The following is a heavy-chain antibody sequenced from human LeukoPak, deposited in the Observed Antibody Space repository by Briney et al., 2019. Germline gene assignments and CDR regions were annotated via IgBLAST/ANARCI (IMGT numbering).Heavy chain of an antibody. V-gene: IGHV1-2*02. CDR1: GYTFTGYY. CDR2: INPNSGGT. D-gene: IGHD4-17*01. J-gene: IGHJ4*02. CDR3: RTDRYGDYGDYIDY. Sequence: ASVKVSCKASGYTFTGYYMHWVRQAPGQGLEWMGWINPNSGGTNYAQKFQGRVTMTRDTSISTAYMELSRLRSDDTSVYYCRTDRYGDYGDYIDYWGQGTLVTVSS.